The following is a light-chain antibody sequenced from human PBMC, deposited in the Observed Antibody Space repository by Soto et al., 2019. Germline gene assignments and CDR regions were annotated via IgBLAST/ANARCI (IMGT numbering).Light chain of an antibody. J-gene: IGKJ1*01. CDR3: QHYNSYSEA. Sequence: DIQMTQSPSTLSGSVGDRVTITCRASQTISSWLAWYQQKPGKAPKLLIYKASTLKSGVPSRFSGSGSGTEFTLTISLLQPDDSATYYYQHYNSYSEAFGQGTKVELK. V-gene: IGKV1-5*03. CDR1: QTISSW. CDR2: KAS.